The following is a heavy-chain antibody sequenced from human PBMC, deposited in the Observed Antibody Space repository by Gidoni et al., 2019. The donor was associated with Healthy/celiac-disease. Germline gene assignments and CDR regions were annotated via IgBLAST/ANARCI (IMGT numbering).Heavy chain of an antibody. Sequence: EVQLVESGGGLVQPGGSLKLSCAAQGFPFSGSAMPWVRQASGKGLEWVGRIRSKANSYATAYAASVKGRFTISRDDSKNTAYLQMNSLKTEDTAVYYCTRLRWGYIAAAGDWYFDLWGRGTLVTVSS. V-gene: IGHV3-73*02. CDR1: GFPFSGSA. D-gene: IGHD6-13*01. J-gene: IGHJ2*01. CDR3: TRLRWGYIAAAGDWYFDL. CDR2: IRSKANSYAT.